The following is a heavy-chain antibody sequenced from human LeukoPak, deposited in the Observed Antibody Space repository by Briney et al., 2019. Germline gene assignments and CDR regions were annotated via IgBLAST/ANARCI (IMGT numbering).Heavy chain of an antibody. CDR2: IYTSGST. Sequence: SETLSLTCAVYGGSFSSYYWSWIRQPPGKGLEWIGYIYTSGSTNYNPSLKSRVTISVDTSKNQFSLKLSSVTAADTAVYYCARRHSYARFDPWGQGTLVTVSS. D-gene: IGHD5-18*01. V-gene: IGHV4-4*09. CDR1: GGSFSSYY. J-gene: IGHJ5*02. CDR3: ARRHSYARFDP.